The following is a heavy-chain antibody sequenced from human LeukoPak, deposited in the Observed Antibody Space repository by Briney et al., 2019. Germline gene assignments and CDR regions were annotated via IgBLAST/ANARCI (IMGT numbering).Heavy chain of an antibody. D-gene: IGHD1-26*01. CDR2: ISSSSSYI. V-gene: IGHV3-21*01. Sequence: GGSLRLSCAASGFTFSSYSMNWVRQAPGKGLEWVSSISSSSSYIYYADSVKGRFTISRDNAKNSLYLQMNSLRAEDTAVYYCARDSGSSTYVPPYYYYYYMDVWGKGTTVTVSS. CDR3: ARDSGSSTYVPPYYYYYYMDV. CDR1: GFTFSSYS. J-gene: IGHJ6*03.